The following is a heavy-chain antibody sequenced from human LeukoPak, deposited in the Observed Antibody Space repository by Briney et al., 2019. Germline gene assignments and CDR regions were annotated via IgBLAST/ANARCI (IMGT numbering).Heavy chain of an antibody. Sequence: PSETLSLTCTVSGGSISSGDYYWSWIRQPPGKGLEWIGYIYYSGSTYYNPSLKSRVTISVDTSKNQFSLKLSSVTAADTAVYYCARVGGNYYGSGSSNWFDPWGQGTLVTVSS. D-gene: IGHD3-10*01. V-gene: IGHV4-30-4*02. CDR1: GGSISSGDYY. J-gene: IGHJ5*02. CDR3: ARVGGNYYGSGSSNWFDP. CDR2: IYYSGST.